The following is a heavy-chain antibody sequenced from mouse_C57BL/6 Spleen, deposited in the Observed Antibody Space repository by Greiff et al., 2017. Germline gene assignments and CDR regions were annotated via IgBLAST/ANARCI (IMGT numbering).Heavy chain of an antibody. Sequence: QVQLKESGAELVRPGASVTLSCKASGYTFTDYEMHWVKQTPVHGLEWIGAIDPETGGTAYNQKFKGKAILTADKSSSTAYMELRSLTSEDSAVYYCTSSSNYVDWGQGTTLTVSA. CDR2: IDPETGGT. CDR3: TSSSNYVD. CDR1: GYTFTDYE. J-gene: IGHJ2*01. D-gene: IGHD2-5*01. V-gene: IGHV1-15*01.